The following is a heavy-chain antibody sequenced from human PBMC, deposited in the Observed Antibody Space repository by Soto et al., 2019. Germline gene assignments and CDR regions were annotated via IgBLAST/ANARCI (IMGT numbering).Heavy chain of an antibody. Sequence: QVQLVESGGGVVQPGTSLRLSCAPSGFTFSSYVMHWVRQAPGKGLGWVAVVHYDGTKKYYADSLRGRFTISRDNSENILYLQMNSLRPDDTAVYFCARETSYDFWSGPQTMDVWGQGTTVTVSS. J-gene: IGHJ6*02. CDR2: VHYDGTKK. D-gene: IGHD3-3*01. CDR3: ARETSYDFWSGPQTMDV. V-gene: IGHV3-33*01. CDR1: GFTFSSYV.